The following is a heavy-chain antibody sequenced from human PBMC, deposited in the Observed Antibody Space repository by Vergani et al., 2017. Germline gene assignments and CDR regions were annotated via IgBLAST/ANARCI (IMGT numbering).Heavy chain of an antibody. V-gene: IGHV5-51*01. CDR1: GYSFTSYW. CDR2: IYPGDSDT. Sequence: EVQLVQSGAEVNKPGESLKISCKGSGYSFTSYWIVWVRQMPGKGLEWMGIIYPGDSDTSYSPSFQGQVTISADKSISTAYLQWSSLKASDTAMYYCASTYYYDSCGPSAFDIWGQGTMVTVSS. CDR3: ASTYYYDSCGPSAFDI. D-gene: IGHD3-22*01. J-gene: IGHJ3*02.